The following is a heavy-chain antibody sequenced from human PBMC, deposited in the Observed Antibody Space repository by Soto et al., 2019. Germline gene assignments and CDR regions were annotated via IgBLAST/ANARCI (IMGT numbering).Heavy chain of an antibody. CDR2: IYSSGST. CDR3: ARDSGIFVVRGVISSFDF. D-gene: IGHD3-10*01. J-gene: IGHJ2*01. V-gene: IGHV4-4*07. Sequence: TSETLSLTCTVSGGSISSYYWSWIRQPAGKGLEWIGRIYSSGSTSYNPSLKSRVSMSVDTSKNQFSLELNSVTAADTAVYYCARDSGIFVVRGVISSFDFWGRGTLVTVSS. CDR1: GGSISSYY.